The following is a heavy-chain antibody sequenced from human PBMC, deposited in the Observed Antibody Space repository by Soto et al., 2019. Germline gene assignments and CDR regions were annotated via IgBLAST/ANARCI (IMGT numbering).Heavy chain of an antibody. J-gene: IGHJ4*02. CDR3: ARGLLTGSSYSGGGYYFDH. CDR1: GGPVSGYI. CDR2: INHSGST. V-gene: IGHV4-34*01. D-gene: IGHD1-26*01. Sequence: QVQLQQWGAGLLKPSETLSLTCAVQGGPVSGYIWTWIRQPPGKGLQWIGQINHSGSTYYNPSLQSRVTISLYPSNDQFSLEQDSVTAADTAVYYGARGLLTGSSYSGGGYYFDHWGQGTPVTVSS.